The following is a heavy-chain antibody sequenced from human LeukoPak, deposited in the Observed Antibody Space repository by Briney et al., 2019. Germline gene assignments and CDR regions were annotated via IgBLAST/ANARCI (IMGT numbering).Heavy chain of an antibody. D-gene: IGHD3-9*01. CDR3: ARESSPAREYFDWLLDY. J-gene: IGHJ4*02. V-gene: IGHV3-64*01. Sequence: PGGSLRLSCEASGFTFSSYSMNWVRQAPGKGLEYVSAIRSNGGSTYYANSVKGRFTISRDNSKNTLYLQMGSLRAEDMAVYYCARESSPAREYFDWLLDYWGQGTLVTVSS. CDR1: GFTFSSYS. CDR2: IRSNGGST.